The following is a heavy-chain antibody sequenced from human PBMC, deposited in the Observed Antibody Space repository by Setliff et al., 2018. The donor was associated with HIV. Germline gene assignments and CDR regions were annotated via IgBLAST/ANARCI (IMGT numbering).Heavy chain of an antibody. V-gene: IGHV3-11*04. CDR2: ISSSSSTI. CDR3: ARDLSNSELYYFYYMDV. Sequence: PGGSLRLSCAASGFTFSDYYMSWIRQAPGKGLALVSYISSSSSTIYYADSVRGRFTISRDNAKNSLYLQMNSLRAEDTAVYYCARDLSNSELYYFYYMDVWGKGTTVTVS. J-gene: IGHJ6*03. CDR1: GFTFSDYY. D-gene: IGHD4-4*01.